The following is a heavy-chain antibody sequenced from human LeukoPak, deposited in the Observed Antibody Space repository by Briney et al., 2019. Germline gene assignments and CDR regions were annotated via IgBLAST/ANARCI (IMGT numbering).Heavy chain of an antibody. CDR2: INPNSGGT. V-gene: IGHV1-2*02. CDR3: ARDRFLEWLFDY. Sequence: ASVKVSCKASGGTFSSYTISWVRQAPGQGLEWMGWINPNSGGTNYARKFQGRVTMTRDTSISTAYMELSRLRSDDTAVYYCARDRFLEWLFDYWGQGTLVTVSS. D-gene: IGHD3-3*01. J-gene: IGHJ4*02. CDR1: GGTFSSYT.